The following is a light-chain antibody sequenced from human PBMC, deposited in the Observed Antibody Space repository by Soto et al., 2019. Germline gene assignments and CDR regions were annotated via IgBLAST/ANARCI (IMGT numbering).Light chain of an antibody. CDR2: DVT. CDR3: SSYTSSSTPLV. J-gene: IGLJ3*02. Sequence: QSALTQTASVSGSPGQSITISCTGTSSDVGGYNYVSWYQQHPGKAPKLMIYDVTNRPSVVSNRFSVSKSGNTASLTISGLQAEYEADYYCSSYTSSSTPLVFGGGTKLTVL. V-gene: IGLV2-14*01. CDR1: SSDVGGYNY.